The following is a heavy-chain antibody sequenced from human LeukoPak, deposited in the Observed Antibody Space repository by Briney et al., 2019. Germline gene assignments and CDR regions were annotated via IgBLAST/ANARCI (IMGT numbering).Heavy chain of an antibody. CDR3: ARAPLQGYYFDY. CDR2: INPNSGGT. CDR1: GYTFTGYY. J-gene: IGHJ4*02. V-gene: IGHV1-2*02. Sequence: ASVKVSCKASGYTFTGYYMHWVRQVPGQGLEWMGWINPNSGGTNYAQKFQGRVTMTRDTSISTAYMELSRLRSDDTAVYYCARAPLQGYYFDYWGQGTLVTVSS. D-gene: IGHD2-15*01.